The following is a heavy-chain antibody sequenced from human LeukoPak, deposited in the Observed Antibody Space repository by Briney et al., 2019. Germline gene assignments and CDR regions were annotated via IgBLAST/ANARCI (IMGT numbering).Heavy chain of an antibody. V-gene: IGHV3-74*01. CDR3: ARVPTNSYGFGQ. Sequence: GRSLRLSYAASGFGFRVYWMHWVRQAPGKGLVWVAHINEDGTSASHADSVKGRFTISRDNAKNTLYLQMNSLTVEDTAVYYCARVPTNSYGFGQWGQGSLVTVSS. CDR1: GFGFRVYW. CDR2: INEDGTSA. J-gene: IGHJ4*02. D-gene: IGHD5-18*01.